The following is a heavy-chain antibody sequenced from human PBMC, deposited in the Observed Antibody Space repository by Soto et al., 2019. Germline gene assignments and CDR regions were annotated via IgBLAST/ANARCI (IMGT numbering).Heavy chain of an antibody. Sequence: ASVKVSCKASGYTFTSYAMHWVRQAPGRRLEWMGWINAGNGNTKYSQKFQGRVTITRDTSASTAYMELSSLRSEDTAAYYCARDRFTGGYCTNGVCYRGLYLHYNWFDPWGQGTLVTVSS. CDR3: ARDRFTGGYCTNGVCYRGLYLHYNWFDP. V-gene: IGHV1-3*01. D-gene: IGHD2-8*01. CDR1: GYTFTSYA. J-gene: IGHJ5*02. CDR2: INAGNGNT.